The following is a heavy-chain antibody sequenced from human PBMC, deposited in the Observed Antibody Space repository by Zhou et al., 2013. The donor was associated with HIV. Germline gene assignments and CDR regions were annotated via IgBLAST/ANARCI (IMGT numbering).Heavy chain of an antibody. CDR2: ISGYNGNT. Sequence: QVHLMQSGAEVKKPGASVKVSCKASGYTFTSSGISWVRQAPGQGLEWMGWISGYNGNTNYAQKLQGRVTMTTDTSTSTAYMELRSLRSDDTAVYYCARDPGVVAATPFYYYGMDVWGQGTTVTVSS. CDR3: ARDPGVVAATPFYYYGMDV. J-gene: IGHJ6*02. V-gene: IGHV1-18*01. CDR1: GYTFTSSG. D-gene: IGHD2-15*01.